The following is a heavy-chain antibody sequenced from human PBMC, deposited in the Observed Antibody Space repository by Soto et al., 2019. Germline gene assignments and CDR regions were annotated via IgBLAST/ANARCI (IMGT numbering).Heavy chain of an antibody. Sequence: GSLRLSCAAAGLSFNRVGIHWVRQAPGKGLEWVAVIWYDGSKKYYADSVKGRFTISRDNSKNTLYLQMSSLRAEDTAVYYCAPGRGRLGVFDYWGQGTLVTVSS. V-gene: IGHV3-30*02. CDR2: IWYDGSKK. CDR3: APGRGRLGVFDY. J-gene: IGHJ4*02. CDR1: GLSFNRVG. D-gene: IGHD1-26*01.